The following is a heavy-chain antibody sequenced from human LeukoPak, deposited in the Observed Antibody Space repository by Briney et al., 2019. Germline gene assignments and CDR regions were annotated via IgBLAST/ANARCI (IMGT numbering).Heavy chain of an antibody. Sequence: SETLSLTCTVSGGSISSYYWSWIRQPPGKGLEWIGYIYYSGSTNYNPSLKSRVTISVGTSKNQFSLKLSSVTAADTAVYYCARLGYSSGWPHYYCYGMDVWGQGTTVTVSS. CDR1: GGSISSYY. CDR2: IYYSGST. J-gene: IGHJ6*02. CDR3: ARLGYSSGWPHYYCYGMDV. V-gene: IGHV4-59*01. D-gene: IGHD6-19*01.